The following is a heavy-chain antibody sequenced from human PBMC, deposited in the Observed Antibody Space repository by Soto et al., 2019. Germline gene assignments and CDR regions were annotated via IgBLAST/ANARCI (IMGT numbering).Heavy chain of an antibody. Sequence: ASETLSLTCAVYGGSFSGYYWSWIRQPPGKGLEWIGEINHSGSTNYNPSLKSRVTISVDTSKNQFSLKLSSVTAADTAVYYCARGRGACCGGDCYRIDYWGQGTLVTVSS. CDR2: INHSGST. J-gene: IGHJ4*02. V-gene: IGHV4-34*01. CDR1: GGSFSGYY. CDR3: ARGRGACCGGDCYRIDY. D-gene: IGHD2-21*02.